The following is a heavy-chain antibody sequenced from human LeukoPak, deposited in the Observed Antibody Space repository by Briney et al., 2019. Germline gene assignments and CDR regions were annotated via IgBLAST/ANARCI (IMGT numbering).Heavy chain of an antibody. D-gene: IGHD6-19*01. CDR3: ARIIIPGIAVAGTFLDYDY. CDR2: IYHSGST. Sequence: GSLRLSCAASGFTFSSYWMSWVRQPPGKGLEWIGEIYHSGSTNYNPSLKSRVTISVDKSKNQFSLKLSSVTAADTAVYYCARIIIPGIAVAGTFLDYDYWGQGTLVTVSS. V-gene: IGHV4-4*02. CDR1: GFTFSSYW. J-gene: IGHJ4*02.